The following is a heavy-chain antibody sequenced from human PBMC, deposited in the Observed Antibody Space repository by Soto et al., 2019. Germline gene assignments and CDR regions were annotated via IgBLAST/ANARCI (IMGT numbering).Heavy chain of an antibody. CDR1: GGSINSGGYS. Sequence: PSETLSLTCTVSGGSINSGGYSWTWIRQPPGKGLEWIGFIYHTGTTYYNPSLKSRVTISVDTSENQLSLSLSSVTAADTAVYYCAREGGVTRRKAGFDYWGQGTLVTVSS. J-gene: IGHJ4*02. V-gene: IGHV4-30-2*01. CDR2: IYHTGTT. D-gene: IGHD4-17*01. CDR3: AREGGVTRRKAGFDY.